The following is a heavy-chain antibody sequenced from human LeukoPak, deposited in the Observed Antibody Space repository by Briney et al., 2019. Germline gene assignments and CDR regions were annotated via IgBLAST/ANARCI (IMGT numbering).Heavy chain of an antibody. J-gene: IGHJ4*02. D-gene: IGHD7-27*01. V-gene: IGHV4-59*08. CDR2: IYYSGST. CDR1: GFTFSSYS. Sequence: GSLRLSCAASGFTFSSYSMNWVRQPPGKGLEWIGYIYYSGSTNYNPSLTSRVTISVDTSKNQFSLKLSSVTAADTAVYYCARLRRSVFWGSPEGPFDYWGQGTLVTVSS. CDR3: ARLRRSVFWGSPEGPFDY.